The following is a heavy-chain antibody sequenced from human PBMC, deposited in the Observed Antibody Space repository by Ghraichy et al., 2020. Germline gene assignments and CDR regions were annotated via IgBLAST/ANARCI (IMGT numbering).Heavy chain of an antibody. J-gene: IGHJ6*02. Sequence: GGSLRLSCVGSGFTFSGYSMNWVRQSPGKGLEWVSYITSSSSTTFYADSVKGRFTISRDNPQNSLYLQMNSLRDEDTAEYYCARGSKVLRFYYYDGLDVWGQGTPGTVAS. CDR1: GFTFSGYS. V-gene: IGHV3-48*02. D-gene: IGHD2-8*01. CDR2: ITSSSSTT. CDR3: ARGSKVLRFYYYDGLDV.